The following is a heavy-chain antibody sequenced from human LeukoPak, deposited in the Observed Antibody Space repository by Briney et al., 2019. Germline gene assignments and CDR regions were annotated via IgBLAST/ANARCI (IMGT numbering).Heavy chain of an antibody. D-gene: IGHD5-12*01. V-gene: IGHV3-23*01. J-gene: IGHJ4*02. CDR1: GFTFNSYA. Sequence: GGSLRLSCAASGFTFNSYAMTWVRQAPGEGLEWVSAIGVSGDSTYYAVSVKGRFTISRDNSKNTLYLQMNSLRAEDTAVYYCAKSPANSAYVHLAYWGQGTLVTVSS. CDR2: IGVSGDST. CDR3: AKSPANSAYVHLAY.